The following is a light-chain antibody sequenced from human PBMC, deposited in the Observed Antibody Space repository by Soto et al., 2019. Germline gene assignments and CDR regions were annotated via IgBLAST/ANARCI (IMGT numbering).Light chain of an antibody. CDR1: QDISNY. Sequence: DIEMTQSPSSLSASVGDRVTITCQASQDISNYLNWYQQKTGRAPKHLIYDASSLECGVSSRFSGSGSGTHFTFTISSLQPDDIATYYCQQYEDFPHTFGQGTRLDIK. CDR2: DAS. V-gene: IGKV1-33*01. J-gene: IGKJ5*01. CDR3: QQYEDFPHT.